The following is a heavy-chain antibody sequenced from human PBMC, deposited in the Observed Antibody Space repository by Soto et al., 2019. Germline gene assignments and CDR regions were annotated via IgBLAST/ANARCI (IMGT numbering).Heavy chain of an antibody. CDR3: ARAPGDYFDY. V-gene: IGHV4-31*03. CDR1: GGSISSGGYY. J-gene: IGHJ4*02. CDR2: IFYSGST. Sequence: QVQLQESGPRLVKPSQTLSLTCTVSGGSISSGGYYWSWIRQHPEKGLEWIGYIFYSGSTYYNPSLKSRVFISLDTSKNQFSLKLSSVTAADTAVYYCARAPGDYFDYWGQGTLVTVSS.